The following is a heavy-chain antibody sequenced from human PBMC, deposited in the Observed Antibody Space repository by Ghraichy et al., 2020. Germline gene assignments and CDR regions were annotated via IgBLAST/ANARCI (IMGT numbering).Heavy chain of an antibody. CDR2: INHSGST. CDR1: GGSFSDYY. J-gene: IGHJ3*02. Sequence: ETLSLTCAVYGGSFSDYYWSWIRQPPGKGLEWIGEINHSGSTNYNPSLKSRVTILVDTYKNQFSLKLSSVTAADTALYYCARVRDYGDYVRDAFDIWGQGTMVTVSP. D-gene: IGHD4-17*01. CDR3: ARVRDYGDYVRDAFDI. V-gene: IGHV4-34*01.